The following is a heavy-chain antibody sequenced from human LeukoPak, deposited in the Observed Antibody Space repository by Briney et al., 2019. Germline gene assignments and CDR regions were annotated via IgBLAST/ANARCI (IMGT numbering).Heavy chain of an antibody. CDR2: ISSSSSTI. Sequence: PGGSLRLSCAASGFTFSIYSMNWVRQAPGKGLEWVSYISSSSSTIYYADSVKGRFTISRDNAKNSLYLQMNSLRAEDTAVYYCARARPYYYDSSGTLDHWGQGTLVTVSS. D-gene: IGHD3-22*01. CDR1: GFTFSIYS. V-gene: IGHV3-48*01. J-gene: IGHJ4*02. CDR3: ARARPYYYDSSGTLDH.